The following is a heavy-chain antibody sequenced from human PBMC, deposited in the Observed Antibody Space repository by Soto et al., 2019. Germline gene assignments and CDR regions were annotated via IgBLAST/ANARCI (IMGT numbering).Heavy chain of an antibody. D-gene: IGHD5-12*01. CDR3: AKDPGYGLDY. J-gene: IGHJ4*02. CDR2: ISSDGSNK. Sequence: QVQLVESGGGVVQPGRSLRLSCAGSGFTFSTYGMHWVRQAPGKGLEWVAVISSDGSNKYYADSVKGRFTISRDISNNTLYLQMNSLRAEDTAVYYCAKDPGYGLDYWGQGTLVNVSS. V-gene: IGHV3-30*18. CDR1: GFTFSTYG.